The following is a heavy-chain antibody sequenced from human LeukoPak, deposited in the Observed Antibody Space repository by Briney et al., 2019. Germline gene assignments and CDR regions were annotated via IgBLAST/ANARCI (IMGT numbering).Heavy chain of an antibody. CDR2: TFYSGNT. CDR1: GDSINSYY. D-gene: IGHD3-16*02. V-gene: IGHV4-59*01. Sequence: SETLSLTCTVSGDSINSYYWSCLRQPPGTGLEWIGYTFYSGNTNYNPSLKSRVTVSVDTSKNQFSLKLSSVTAADTAVYYCARGDYVWGSNRLGWFDPWGQGTQVTVSS. J-gene: IGHJ5*02. CDR3: ARGDYVWGSNRLGWFDP.